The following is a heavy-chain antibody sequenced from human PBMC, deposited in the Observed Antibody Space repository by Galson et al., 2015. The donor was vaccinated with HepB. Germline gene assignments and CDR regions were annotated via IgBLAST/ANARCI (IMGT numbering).Heavy chain of an antibody. CDR2: INSDGSST. D-gene: IGHD3-22*01. V-gene: IGHV3-74*01. CDR1: GFTFSSYW. Sequence: SLRLSCAASGFTFSSYWMHWVRQAPGKGLVWVSRINSDGSSTSYADSVKGRFTISRDNAKNTLYLQMNSLRAEDTAVYYCARDLDSGDSSGSGDAFDIWGQGTMVTVSS. CDR3: ARDLDSGDSSGSGDAFDI. J-gene: IGHJ3*02.